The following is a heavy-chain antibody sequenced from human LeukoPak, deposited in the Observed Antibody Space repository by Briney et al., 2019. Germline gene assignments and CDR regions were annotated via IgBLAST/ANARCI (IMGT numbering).Heavy chain of an antibody. V-gene: IGHV4-59*12. CDR3: ARDAWNGNSPLDY. Sequence: PSETLSLTCTVSGGSISSYYWSWIRQPPGKGLEWIGYIDYSGSAYYNPSFKSRVTISVDTAKSQFSLDLRSVTAADTAVYYCARDAWNGNSPLDYWGQGTLVTVSS. CDR1: GGSISSYY. CDR2: IDYSGSA. D-gene: IGHD3-3*01. J-gene: IGHJ4*02.